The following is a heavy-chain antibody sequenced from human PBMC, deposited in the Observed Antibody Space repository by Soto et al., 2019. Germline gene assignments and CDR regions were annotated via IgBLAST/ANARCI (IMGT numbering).Heavy chain of an antibody. J-gene: IGHJ4*02. D-gene: IGHD3-10*01. V-gene: IGHV1-69*02. CDR3: ATNYGSGSTHFDN. CDR2: IIPMLGMS. CDR1: GDTFNFYT. Sequence: QVQLVQSGAEVKTPGSSVKVSCTASGDTFNFYTLSWVRQAPGQGLEWMGRIIPMLGMSKYAQKFQGRVTVIADKSTRTVYVVLSGLRSEDTALYYCATNYGSGSTHFDNWGQGTLVTVSS.